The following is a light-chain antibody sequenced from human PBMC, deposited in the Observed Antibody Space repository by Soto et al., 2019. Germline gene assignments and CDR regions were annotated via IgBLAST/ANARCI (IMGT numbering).Light chain of an antibody. Sequence: QSALTQPASVSGSPGQSITISCTGTSSDVGSYNLVSWYQQHPGKAPKLMIYEGSKRPSGVSNRFSGSKSGNTASLTISRLQAEDEAEYYCCSYAGSSTHVVFGGGTKLTVL. CDR2: EGS. CDR1: SSDVGSYNL. J-gene: IGLJ2*01. CDR3: CSYAGSSTHVV. V-gene: IGLV2-23*01.